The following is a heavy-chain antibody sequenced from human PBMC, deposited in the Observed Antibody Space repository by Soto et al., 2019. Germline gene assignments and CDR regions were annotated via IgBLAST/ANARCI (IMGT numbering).Heavy chain of an antibody. J-gene: IGHJ6*02. CDR1: GFTFSSYS. CDR2: ISASSRTL. CDR3: ARSYYDSSASYASYGMDV. V-gene: IGHV3-48*01. Sequence: GGYLRLSCGASGFTFSSYSMNWVHQAPGKGLEWISHISASSRTLFYADSVKGRFTISRDNAKNSLYLQMNSLRAEDTAVYYCARSYYDSSASYASYGMDVWGQGTTVTVSS. D-gene: IGHD3-22*01.